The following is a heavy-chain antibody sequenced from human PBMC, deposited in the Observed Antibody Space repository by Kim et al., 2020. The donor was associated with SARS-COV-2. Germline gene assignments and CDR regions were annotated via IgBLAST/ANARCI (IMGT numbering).Heavy chain of an antibody. V-gene: IGHV4-39*01. D-gene: IGHD2-15*01. CDR3: ARHVVYRTSLIYCSGGSCYSSYWYFDL. CDR2: IYYSGST. Sequence: SETLSLTCTVSGGSISSSSYYWGWIRQPPGKGLEWIGSIYYSGSTYYNPPLKSRVTISVDTSKNQFSLKLSSVTAADTAVYYCARHVVYRTSLIYCSGGSCYSSYWYFDLWGRGTLVTVSS. J-gene: IGHJ2*01. CDR1: GGSISSSSYY.